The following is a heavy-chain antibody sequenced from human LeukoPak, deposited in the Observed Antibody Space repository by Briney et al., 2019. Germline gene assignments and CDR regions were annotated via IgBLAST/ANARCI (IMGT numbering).Heavy chain of an antibody. CDR1: GGSISSGGYY. Sequence: PSETLSLTCTVSGGSISSGGYYWSWIRQPPGKGLEWIGYIYHSGSTYYNPSLKSRVTISVDTSKNQFSLKLSSVTAADTAVYYCASYLPAANQGSWFDPWGQGTLVTVSS. J-gene: IGHJ5*02. CDR3: ASYLPAANQGSWFDP. CDR2: IYHSGST. D-gene: IGHD2-2*01. V-gene: IGHV4-30-2*05.